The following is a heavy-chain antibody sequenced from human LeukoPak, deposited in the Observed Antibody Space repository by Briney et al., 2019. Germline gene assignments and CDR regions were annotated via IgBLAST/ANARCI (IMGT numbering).Heavy chain of an antibody. CDR3: ARVLRYFDWPVDY. J-gene: IGHJ4*02. CDR2: INAGNGNT. D-gene: IGHD3-9*01. CDR1: GYTFTSYG. Sequence: ASVKVSCKASGYTFTSYGISWVRQAPGQGLEWMGWINAGNGNTKYSQKFQGRVTITRDTSASTAYMELSSLRSEDTAVYYCARVLRYFDWPVDYWGQGTLVTVSS. V-gene: IGHV1-3*01.